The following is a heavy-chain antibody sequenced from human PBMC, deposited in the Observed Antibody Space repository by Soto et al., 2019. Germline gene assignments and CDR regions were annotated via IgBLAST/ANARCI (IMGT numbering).Heavy chain of an antibody. CDR3: VRGVDSRFEY. Sequence: SHPLXLTCVISGYVLAINIATCNFVRQSPSRGLELLGRTYYRSNWKNDYALSVNSRITINPDTSKNQLSLQLSSVTPDDTAIYYCVRGVDSRFEYWGKGTLVT. CDR1: GYVLAINIAT. J-gene: IGHJ4*02. V-gene: IGHV6-1*01. CDR2: TYYRSNWKN. D-gene: IGHD6-13*01.